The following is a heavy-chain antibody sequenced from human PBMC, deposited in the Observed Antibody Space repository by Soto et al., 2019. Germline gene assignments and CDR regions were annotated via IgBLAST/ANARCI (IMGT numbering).Heavy chain of an antibody. Sequence: PGGSLRLSCAASGFTFSSYAMTWVRQAPGKGLEWVSIVSYNGGDTYYADSVKGRFTISRDNSKDTVDLQMNGLRAEDTALYYCAKNGLDNSPSAIDSWGPGTLVTVSS. CDR2: VSYNGGDT. J-gene: IGHJ4*02. CDR3: AKNGLDNSPSAIDS. CDR1: GFTFSSYA. V-gene: IGHV3-23*01. D-gene: IGHD2-8*01.